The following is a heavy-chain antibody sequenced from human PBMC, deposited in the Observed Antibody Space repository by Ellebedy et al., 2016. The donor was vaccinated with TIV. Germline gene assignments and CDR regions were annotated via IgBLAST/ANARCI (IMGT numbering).Heavy chain of an antibody. CDR3: AKDKVFGDSKWEIDV. Sequence: GESLKISCVGSGFTFSTYAMAWVRQTPGKGLEWVSGITSGHTTYYAASVKGRFTISRDNSRSTLYLQMNSLRAEDTAVYYCAKDKVFGDSKWEIDVWGQGTTVTVSS. CDR2: ITSGHTT. J-gene: IGHJ6*02. V-gene: IGHV3-23*01. CDR1: GFTFSTYA. D-gene: IGHD4-17*01.